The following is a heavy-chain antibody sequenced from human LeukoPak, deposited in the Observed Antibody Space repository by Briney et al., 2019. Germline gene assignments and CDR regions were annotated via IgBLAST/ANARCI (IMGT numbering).Heavy chain of an antibody. CDR2: MNPNTGKA. CDR3: ARGGGSHNWFDP. J-gene: IGHJ5*02. Sequence: ASVKVSCKASGYTFTIYGVNWVRQAPAQGLEWMGWMNPNTGKAAHAQKFQGRITMTSDTSTRTAYMELSSLRSEDTAIYYCARGGGSHNWFDPWGQGTLVTVSS. CDR1: GYTFTIYG. V-gene: IGHV1-8*01.